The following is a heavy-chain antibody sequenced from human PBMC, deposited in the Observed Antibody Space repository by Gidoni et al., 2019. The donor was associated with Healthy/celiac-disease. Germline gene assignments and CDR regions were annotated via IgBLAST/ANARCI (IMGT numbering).Heavy chain of an antibody. CDR2: TYYRSKWYN. V-gene: IGHV6-1*01. CDR3: ARDWGSVAVAGTEWMDV. CDR1: GDSVSRNSAA. D-gene: IGHD6-19*01. J-gene: IGHJ6*02. Sequence: QVQLQQSGPGLVKPSQTLSLTCAISGDSVSRNSAAWNWIRQSPSRGLEWLGRTYYRSKWYNDYAVSVKSRITINPDTSKNQFSLQLNSVTPEDTAVYYCARDWGSVAVAGTEWMDVWGQGTTVTVSS.